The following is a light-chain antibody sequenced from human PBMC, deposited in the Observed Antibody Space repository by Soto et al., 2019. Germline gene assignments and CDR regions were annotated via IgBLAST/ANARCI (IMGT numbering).Light chain of an antibody. CDR1: QILLHSNGYNY. CDR2: LGS. J-gene: IGKJ1*01. V-gene: IGKV2-28*01. Sequence: IVMTQSPLSLPVTPGEPASISCRSSQILLHSNGYNYLGWYLQKPGQSPQLLIYLGSNRASGVPDRFSGSGSGTDFTLKISRVEAEDVGVYYCMQPLQSWTFGQGTKVDIK. CDR3: MQPLQSWT.